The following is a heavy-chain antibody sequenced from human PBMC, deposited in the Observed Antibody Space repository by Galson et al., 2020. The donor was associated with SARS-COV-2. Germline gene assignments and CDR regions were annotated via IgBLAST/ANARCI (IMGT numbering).Heavy chain of an antibody. Sequence: ETLSLTCAVSGGSLSSYFWSWIRQPPGTGLEWIGYIYYTGSTNYNPPLKSRVTISLDTSKNQFSLKLSSVTAADTAVYYCARVNLRYSGYDFWFYYYGMDVWGQGTTVTVSS. J-gene: IGHJ6*02. D-gene: IGHD5-12*01. CDR3: ARVNLRYSGYDFWFYYYGMDV. CDR2: IYYTGST. CDR1: GGSLSSYF. V-gene: IGHV4-59*01.